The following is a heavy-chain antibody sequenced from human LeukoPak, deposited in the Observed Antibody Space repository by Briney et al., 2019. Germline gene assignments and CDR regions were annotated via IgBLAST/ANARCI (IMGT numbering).Heavy chain of an antibody. CDR2: IHHGGST. CDR3: AREGGWLQEVGALDI. J-gene: IGHJ3*02. Sequence: SETLSLTCTFFGGSISSGGYYCSWIRQPPGKGLEWIGHIHHGGSTYYNPSLESRVSISVDRSKNQFSLRLSSVTAADTAVYHCAREGGWLQEVGALDIWGKGTMVTVSS. CDR1: GGSISSGGYY. D-gene: IGHD5-24*01. V-gene: IGHV4-30-2*01.